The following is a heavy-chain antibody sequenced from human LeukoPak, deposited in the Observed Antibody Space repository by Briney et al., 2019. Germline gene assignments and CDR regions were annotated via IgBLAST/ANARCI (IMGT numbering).Heavy chain of an antibody. Sequence: NXVRQAPXXXLEGVXYISSSSSTIYYADSVKGRFTISRDNSKNTLYLQMNSLRAEDTAVYYCAKVVRYYYDSSGYYPSDYWGQGTLVTVSS. J-gene: IGHJ4*02. CDR2: ISSSSSTI. CDR3: AKVVRYYYDSSGYYPSDY. V-gene: IGHV3-48*01. D-gene: IGHD3-22*01.